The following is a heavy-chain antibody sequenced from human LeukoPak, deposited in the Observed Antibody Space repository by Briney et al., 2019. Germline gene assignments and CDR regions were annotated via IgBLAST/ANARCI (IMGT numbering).Heavy chain of an antibody. CDR3: ARDQTYSGSGIYTYFDY. V-gene: IGHV4-59*01. CDR1: GGSISTYF. CDR2: IYYGGST. Sequence: PSETLSLTCTVSGGSISTYFWSWIRQPPGKGLEWIGYIYYGGSTNYNPSLKSRVTISVDTSKNQFSLKLSSVTAADTAVYYCARDQTYSGSGIYTYFDYWGQGILVTVSS. J-gene: IGHJ4*02. D-gene: IGHD3-10*01.